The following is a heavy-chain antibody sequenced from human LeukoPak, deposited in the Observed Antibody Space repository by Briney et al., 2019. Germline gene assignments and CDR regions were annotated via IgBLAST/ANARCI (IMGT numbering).Heavy chain of an antibody. Sequence: ASVKVSCKASGYTFTSYGISWVRQAPGQGLEWMGWISAYNGNTNYAQKLQGRVTMTTDTSTSTAYMELRSLRSDDTAVYYCARDPPLGYCSSTSYPNGFDPWGQGTLVTVSS. V-gene: IGHV1-18*01. D-gene: IGHD2-2*01. J-gene: IGHJ5*02. CDR2: ISAYNGNT. CDR3: ARDPPLGYCSSTSYPNGFDP. CDR1: GYTFTSYG.